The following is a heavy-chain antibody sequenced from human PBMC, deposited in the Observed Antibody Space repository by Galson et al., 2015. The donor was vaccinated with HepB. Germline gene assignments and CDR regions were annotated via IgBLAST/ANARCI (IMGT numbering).Heavy chain of an antibody. V-gene: IGHV3-23*01. J-gene: IGHJ1*01. CDR3: AKVGLVVVLKHHWGYFQH. Sequence: SLRLSCAASGFTFSSYAMSWVRQAPGKGLEWVSAISGSGGSTYYADSVKGRFTISRDNSKNTLYLQMNSLRAEDTAVYYCAKVGLVVVLKHHWGYFQHWGQGTLVTVSS. CDR2: ISGSGGST. CDR1: GFTFSSYA. D-gene: IGHD3-22*01.